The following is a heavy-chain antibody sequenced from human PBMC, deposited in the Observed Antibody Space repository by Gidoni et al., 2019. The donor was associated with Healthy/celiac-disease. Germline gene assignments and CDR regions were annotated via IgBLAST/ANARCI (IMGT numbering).Heavy chain of an antibody. D-gene: IGHD2-2*02. J-gene: IGHJ4*02. CDR3: ARYLGVVVPAAIFDY. Sequence: HWVRQARGKGLEWVAVIWYDGSNKYCADSVKGRFTISRDNSKNTLYLHMNSLRAEATAVYYWARYLGVVVPAAIFDYWGQGTLVTVSS. CDR2: IWYDGSNK. V-gene: IGHV3-33*01.